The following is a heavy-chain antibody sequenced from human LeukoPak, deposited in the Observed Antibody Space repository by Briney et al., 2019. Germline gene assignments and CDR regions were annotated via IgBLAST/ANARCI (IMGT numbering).Heavy chain of an antibody. V-gene: IGHV5-51*01. CDR2: IYPGDSDT. J-gene: IGHJ4*02. Sequence: WMGIIYPGDSDTRYSPSFQGQVTISADKSISTAYLQWSSLKASDTAMYYCARHGQGKYDYWGQGTLVTVSS. CDR3: ARHGQGKYDY. D-gene: IGHD2-2*01.